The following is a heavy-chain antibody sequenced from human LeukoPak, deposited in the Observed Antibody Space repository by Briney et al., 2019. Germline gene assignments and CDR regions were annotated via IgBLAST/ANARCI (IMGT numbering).Heavy chain of an antibody. D-gene: IGHD3-10*01. CDR1: GGTFSNYG. J-gene: IGHJ4*02. V-gene: IGHV1-18*01. Sequence: ASVKVSCKASGGTFSNYGFNWVRQAPGQGLEWMGWISAYNGNTKYAQKLQGRFTMSTDTSTSTAYMELRSLTSDDTAVYYCARDLDGSGSYYTDYWGQGTLVTVSS. CDR3: ARDLDGSGSYYTDY. CDR2: ISAYNGNT.